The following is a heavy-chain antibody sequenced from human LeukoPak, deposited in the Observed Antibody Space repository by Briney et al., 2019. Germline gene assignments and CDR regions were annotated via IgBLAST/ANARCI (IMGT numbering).Heavy chain of an antibody. CDR1: GYSFTNYW. CDR2: IFLGDSDS. D-gene: IGHD1-1*01. J-gene: IGHJ4*02. V-gene: IGHV5-51*01. Sequence: PGESLKISCKGSGYSFTNYWIAWVRQMPGKGLEWMGIIFLGDSDSRYGPSFQGQVTISADKSISTAYLQWSSLKASDTAMYYCARHDQVGTGGFDYWGQGTLVTVSS. CDR3: ARHDQVGTGGFDY.